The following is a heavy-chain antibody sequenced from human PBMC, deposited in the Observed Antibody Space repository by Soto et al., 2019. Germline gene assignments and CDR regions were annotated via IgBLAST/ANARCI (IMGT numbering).Heavy chain of an antibody. Sequence: QVQLQQWGAGLLKPSETLSLTCAVYGGSFSGYYWTWIRQPPGTGLEWIGEINHSGSTNYNPSLKSQVTISVDTPRNQFSLKLTSVTAADPAVYYCARDKLTGLFDYWGQGTLVTVSS. D-gene: IGHD2-8*02. V-gene: IGHV4-34*01. CDR2: INHSGST. CDR1: GGSFSGYY. CDR3: ARDKLTGLFDY. J-gene: IGHJ4*02.